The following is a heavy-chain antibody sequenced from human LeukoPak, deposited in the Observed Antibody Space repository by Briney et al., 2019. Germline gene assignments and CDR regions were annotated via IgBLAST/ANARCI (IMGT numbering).Heavy chain of an antibody. D-gene: IGHD3-16*01. V-gene: IGHV3-7*01. J-gene: IGHJ4*02. CDR1: GFTFGHHF. CDR2: IQPDVSIK. Sequence: GESLRLSCVASGFTFGHHFMSWVRQPPRGGLERVANIQPDVSIKFHADSVKGRFTISRDNARNSVYLQMNSLRGEDTAVYYCARAVDVADYWGQGTLVAVSS. CDR3: ARAVDVADY.